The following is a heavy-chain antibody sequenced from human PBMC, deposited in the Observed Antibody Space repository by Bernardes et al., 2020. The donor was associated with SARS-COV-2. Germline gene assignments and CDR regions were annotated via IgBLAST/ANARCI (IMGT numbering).Heavy chain of an antibody. CDR2: IFYSASA. V-gene: IGHV4-39*01. CDR3: ATGRVVTGTSLDY. D-gene: IGHD2-15*01. J-gene: IGHJ4*02. CDR1: GGSISSSDYY. Sequence: ETLSLTCTVSGGSISSSDYYWGWIRHPPGKGLEWIGNIFYSASAFYNPSLKSRVIISVDTSKNQFSLKLSSVTAADTAVYYCATGRVVTGTSLDYWGQGTLVTVSS.